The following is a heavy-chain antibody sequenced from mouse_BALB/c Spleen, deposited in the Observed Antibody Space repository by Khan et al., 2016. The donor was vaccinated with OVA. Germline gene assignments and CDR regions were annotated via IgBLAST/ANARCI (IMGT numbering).Heavy chain of an antibody. CDR3: ASKRVVHNKMDY. J-gene: IGHJ4*01. CDR1: GFSLANYG. CDR2: MWSGGNT. D-gene: IGHD6-1*01. V-gene: IGHV2-4*02. Sequence: QVQLKQSGPGLVQPSQSLSITCTVAGFSLANYGVHWVRQPPGKGLEWLGLMWSGGNTDYNAAFKSRLSTSKDNTKSQVFFKMNSLQADDTAIYYCASKRVVHNKMDYGGQGTSVTVSS.